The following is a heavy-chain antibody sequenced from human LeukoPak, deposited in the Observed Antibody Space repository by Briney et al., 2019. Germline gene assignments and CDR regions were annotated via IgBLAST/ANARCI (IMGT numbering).Heavy chain of an antibody. Sequence: SETLSLTCTVSDGSISSSNYYWAWVRQPPGKGLEWVGSISYSGSTFYNPSLRRRVTLSVDTSKNHFSLKLSSVTAADAAVYYCAITDTAMLAFDIWGQGTMVTVSS. CDR1: DGSISSSNYY. CDR3: AITDTAMLAFDI. D-gene: IGHD5-18*01. CDR2: ISYSGST. V-gene: IGHV4-39*07. J-gene: IGHJ3*02.